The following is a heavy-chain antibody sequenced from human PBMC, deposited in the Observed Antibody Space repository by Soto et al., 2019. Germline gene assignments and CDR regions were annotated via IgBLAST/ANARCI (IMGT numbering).Heavy chain of an antibody. V-gene: IGHV3-30-3*01. CDR3: ARDHEAMVP. D-gene: IGHD5-18*01. CDR2: ISYDGSNK. J-gene: IGHJ5*02. CDR1: GFTFSSYA. Sequence: PGGSLRLSCAASGFTFSSYAMHWVRQAPGKGLEWVAVISYDGSNKYYADSVKGRFTISRDNSKNTLYLQMNSLRAEDTAVYYCARDHEAMVPWGQGTLVTVSS.